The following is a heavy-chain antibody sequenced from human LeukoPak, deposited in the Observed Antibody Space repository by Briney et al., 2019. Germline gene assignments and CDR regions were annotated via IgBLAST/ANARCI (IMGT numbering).Heavy chain of an antibody. CDR3: ARDLDDYVWGSYRWGYYFDY. D-gene: IGHD3-16*02. CDR2: IKQAGSEK. V-gene: IGHV3-7*03. CDR1: GFTFSSYW. J-gene: IGHJ4*02. Sequence: GGSLRLSCAASGFTFSSYWMTWVRQAPGKGLEWVANIKQAGSEKYYVDSVKGRFTISRDNAKNSLFLQMNSLRAEDTAVYYCARDLDDYVWGSYRWGYYFDYWGQGTLVTVSS.